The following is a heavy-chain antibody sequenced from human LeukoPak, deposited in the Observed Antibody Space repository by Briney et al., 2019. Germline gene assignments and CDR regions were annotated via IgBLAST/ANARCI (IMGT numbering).Heavy chain of an antibody. J-gene: IGHJ4*02. D-gene: IGHD3-22*01. CDR1: GFTFSSYS. V-gene: IGHV3-21*01. CDR2: ISSSSYI. CDR3: ARDFWGYYDSSGYYDY. Sequence: GGSLRLSCAASGFTFSSYSMNWVRQAPGKGLEWVSSISSSSYIYYADSVKGRFTISRDNAKNSLYLQMNSLRAEDTAVYYCARDFWGYYDSSGYYDYWGQGTLVTVSS.